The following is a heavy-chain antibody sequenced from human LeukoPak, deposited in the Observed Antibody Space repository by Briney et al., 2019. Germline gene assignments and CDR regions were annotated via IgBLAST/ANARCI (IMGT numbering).Heavy chain of an antibody. V-gene: IGHV3-30*02. CDR2: IRYDGSNK. D-gene: IGHD6-19*01. CDR1: GFTFSSYG. Sequence: GGSLRLSCAASGFTFSSYGMHWVRQAPGKGLEWVAFIRYDGSNKYYADSAKGRFTISRDNSKNTLYLQMNSLRAEDTAVYYCASSPSGWYGRGYFQHWGQGTLVTVSS. CDR3: ASSPSGWYGRGYFQH. J-gene: IGHJ1*01.